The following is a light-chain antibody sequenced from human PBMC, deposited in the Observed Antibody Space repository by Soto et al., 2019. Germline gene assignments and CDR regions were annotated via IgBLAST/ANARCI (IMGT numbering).Light chain of an antibody. CDR2: AAS. V-gene: IGKV1-39*01. CDR1: QSITRF. J-gene: IGKJ5*01. CDR3: QQNYSPPPIT. Sequence: DIQMTQSPSSLSASVGDRVTITCRASQSITRFLNWYQQKPGKAXKLLIYAASSLQSGVPSRFSGSGSGTDFTLTISSLQTEDFANYYCQQNYSPPPITFGQGTRLEI.